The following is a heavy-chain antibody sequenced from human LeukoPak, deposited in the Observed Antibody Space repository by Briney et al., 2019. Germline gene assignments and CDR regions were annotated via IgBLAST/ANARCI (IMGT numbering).Heavy chain of an antibody. Sequence: PSETLSLTCAVYGGFFSGYYWSWIRQPPGKGLEWIGEINHSGSTNYNPSLKSRVTISVDTSKNQFSLKLSSVTAADTAVYYCAREGITGTLGADYWGQGTLVTVSS. CDR1: GGFFSGYY. CDR3: AREGITGTLGADY. D-gene: IGHD1-20*01. J-gene: IGHJ4*02. CDR2: INHSGST. V-gene: IGHV4-34*01.